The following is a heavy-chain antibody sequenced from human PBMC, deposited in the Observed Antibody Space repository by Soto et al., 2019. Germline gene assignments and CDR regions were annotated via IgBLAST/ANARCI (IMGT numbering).Heavy chain of an antibody. CDR3: ARDKITGLFDY. CDR1: GESFSGYY. V-gene: IGHV4-34*01. D-gene: IGHD2-8*02. Sequence: PSETLSLTCAVYGESFSGYYWTWIRQPPGTGLEWIGEINHSGSTNYNPSLKSRVTISVDTSKNQFSLKLTSVTAADTAVYYCARDKITGLFDYWGQGTLLTVSS. CDR2: INHSGST. J-gene: IGHJ4*02.